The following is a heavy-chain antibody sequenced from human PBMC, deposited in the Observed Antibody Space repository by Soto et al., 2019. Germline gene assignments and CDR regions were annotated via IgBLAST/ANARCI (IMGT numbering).Heavy chain of an antibody. D-gene: IGHD3-10*01. J-gene: IGHJ5*02. CDR3: ARVRTRSYGSGVGNWFDP. CDR2: INHSGST. Sequence: PSETLSLTCAVYGGSFSGYYWSWIRQPPGKGLEWIGEINHSGSTNYNPSLKSRVTISVDTSKNQFSLKLSSVTAADTAVYYCARVRTRSYGSGVGNWFDPWGQGTLVTVSS. CDR1: GGSFSGYY. V-gene: IGHV4-34*01.